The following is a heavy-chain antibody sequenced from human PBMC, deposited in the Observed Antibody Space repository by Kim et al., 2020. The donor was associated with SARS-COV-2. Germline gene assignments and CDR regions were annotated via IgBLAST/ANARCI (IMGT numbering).Heavy chain of an antibody. CDR3: ARGGVRFLEWLLLDY. J-gene: IGHJ4*01. CDR1: GGSVSSGSYY. CDR2: IYYSGST. D-gene: IGHD3-3*01. V-gene: IGHV4-61*01. Sequence: SETLSLTCTVSGGSVSSGSYYWSWIRQPPGKGLEWIGYIYYSGSTNYNPSLKSRFTISVDTSKNQFSLKLSSVTAADTAVYYCARGGVRFLEWLLLDYWG.